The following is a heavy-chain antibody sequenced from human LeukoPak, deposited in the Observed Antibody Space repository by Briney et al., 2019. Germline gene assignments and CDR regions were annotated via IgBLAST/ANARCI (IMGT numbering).Heavy chain of an antibody. Sequence: GGSLRLSCVASGFTFSSYNMHWVRQAPGKGLEWGAVISYDGSRKYYADSVKGRYTISRDNSKNTLYLQVNSLRPEDTAVYYCGRDTVGYGGAFDIWGQGTMVTVSS. CDR3: GRDTVGYGGAFDI. CDR1: GFTFSSYN. CDR2: ISYDGSRK. D-gene: IGHD5-18*01. J-gene: IGHJ3*02. V-gene: IGHV3-30-3*01.